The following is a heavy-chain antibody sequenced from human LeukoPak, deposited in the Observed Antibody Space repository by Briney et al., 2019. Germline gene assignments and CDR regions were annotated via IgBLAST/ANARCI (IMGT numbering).Heavy chain of an antibody. Sequence: GASVKVSCKASGGTFSSYAISWVRQAPGQGLEWMGGIIPIFGTANYAQKFQGRVTITTDESTSTAYMELSSLRSEDTAVYYCATGRDIVATIPWVFFDYWGQGTLVTVSS. V-gene: IGHV1-69*05. CDR1: GGTFSSYA. CDR2: IIPIFGTA. D-gene: IGHD5-12*01. CDR3: ATGRDIVATIPWVFFDY. J-gene: IGHJ4*02.